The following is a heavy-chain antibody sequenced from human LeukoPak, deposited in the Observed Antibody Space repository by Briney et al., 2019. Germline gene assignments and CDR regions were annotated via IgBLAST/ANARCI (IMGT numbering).Heavy chain of an antibody. CDR3: AKPRYSSSSYNWFDP. CDR2: ISGSGGST. D-gene: IGHD6-13*01. Sequence: PGGSLRLSCAASGFTFSSYAMSWFRQAPGKGLEGVSAISGSGGSTYYADSVKGRFTISRDNSKNTLYLQMNSLRAEDTAVYYCAKPRYSSSSYNWFDPWGQGTLVTVSS. J-gene: IGHJ5*02. V-gene: IGHV3-23*01. CDR1: GFTFSSYA.